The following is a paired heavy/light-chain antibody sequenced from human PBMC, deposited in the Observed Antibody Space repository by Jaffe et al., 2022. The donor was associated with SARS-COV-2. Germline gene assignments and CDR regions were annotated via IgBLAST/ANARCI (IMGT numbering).Light chain of an antibody. CDR3: HQYYTTPLT. CDR1: QSVLYSSNDNNY. Sequence: DIVMTQSPDSLAVSLGERVTINCKSSQSVLYSSNDNNYLSWYQQKPGQPPKLLISWASTRESGVPDRFSGSGSGTDFALTISNLQAEDVALYYCHQYYTTPLTFGGGTKVELK. J-gene: IGKJ4*01. CDR2: WAS. V-gene: IGKV4-1*01.
Heavy chain of an antibody. V-gene: IGHV3-30*18. CDR2: ISSDGTNE. CDR1: GFNFSNCG. J-gene: IGHJ4*02. Sequence: QVHLVESGGGVVQPGRSLRLSCVASGFNFSNCGLHWVRLAPGKGLEWVALISSDGTNEYYTDSVKGRFTISRDNSNNTLSLEMSSLRVEDTGVYYCAKDPSPSGDTTLDSWGQGTLVTVSS. CDR3: AKDPSPSGDTTLDS. D-gene: IGHD1-1*01.